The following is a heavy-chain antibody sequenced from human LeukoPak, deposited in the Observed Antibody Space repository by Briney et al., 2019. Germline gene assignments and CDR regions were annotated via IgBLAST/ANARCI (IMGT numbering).Heavy chain of an antibody. D-gene: IGHD6-13*01. Sequence: GGSLRLSCAASGFTFGSSAMSWVRQAPGKGLEWVSAISDSGGTIYSADSVKGRFTISRDNSKNTLFLQLNSLRAEDTALYYCAKHSSRWFYFDCWGQGTLVTVSS. J-gene: IGHJ4*02. CDR1: GFTFGSSA. V-gene: IGHV3-23*01. CDR2: ISDSGGTI. CDR3: AKHSSRWFYFDC.